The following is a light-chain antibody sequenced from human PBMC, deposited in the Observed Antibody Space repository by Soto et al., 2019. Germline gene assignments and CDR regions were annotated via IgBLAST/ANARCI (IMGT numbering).Light chain of an antibody. V-gene: IGKV1-39*01. Sequence: DIQMTQSPSSLSASVGDRVTITCRASQSIISYLNWYQQKPGKAPKLLIYAASSLQSGVPSRFSGSGSGTDFTLTISRLQPEDFATYYCQQSYSTPTFGGGTKVESK. CDR2: AAS. J-gene: IGKJ4*01. CDR1: QSIISY. CDR3: QQSYSTPT.